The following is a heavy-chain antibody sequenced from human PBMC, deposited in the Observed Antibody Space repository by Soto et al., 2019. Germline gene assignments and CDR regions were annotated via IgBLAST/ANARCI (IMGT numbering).Heavy chain of an antibody. V-gene: IGHV3-33*01. J-gene: IGHJ6*02. CDR1: GFTFSSYG. CDR2: IWYDGSNK. D-gene: IGHD2-15*01. Sequence: GGSLRLSCAASGFTFSSYGMHWVRQAPGKGLEWVAVIWYDGSNKYYADSVKGRFTISRDNSKNTLYLQMNSLRAEDTAVYYCARDLYPSNGVDCSGGSCRSFGFLRYYYGMDVWGQGTTVTVSS. CDR3: ARDLYPSNGVDCSGGSCRSFGFLRYYYGMDV.